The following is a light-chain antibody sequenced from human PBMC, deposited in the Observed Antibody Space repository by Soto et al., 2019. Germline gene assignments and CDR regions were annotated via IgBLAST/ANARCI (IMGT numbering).Light chain of an antibody. CDR2: DVS. V-gene: IGLV2-14*01. CDR3: SSDTTSSTHVV. J-gene: IGLJ2*01. Sequence: QSALTQPASVSGSPGQSITISCTGTSSDVGSYNYVSWYQQYPGKAPKLMIYDVSNRPSGVSYRFSGSKSGNTASLTISGLQAEDEDDYYCSSDTTSSTHVVFGGGTKLTVL. CDR1: SSDVGSYNY.